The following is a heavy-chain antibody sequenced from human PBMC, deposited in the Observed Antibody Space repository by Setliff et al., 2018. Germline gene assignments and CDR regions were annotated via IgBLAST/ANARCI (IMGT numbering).Heavy chain of an antibody. J-gene: IGHJ3*02. CDR3: ARGSTTPGAFDI. Sequence: GGSLRLSCAASGFTFSSYAMHWVRQAPGKGLEWVAIISYDESNKYYADSVKGRFTISRDNSKNTLYLQMNSLRAEDTAVYYCARGSTTPGAFDIWGQGTMVTVSS. V-gene: IGHV3-30-3*01. CDR1: GFTFSSYA. D-gene: IGHD1-7*01. CDR2: ISYDESNK.